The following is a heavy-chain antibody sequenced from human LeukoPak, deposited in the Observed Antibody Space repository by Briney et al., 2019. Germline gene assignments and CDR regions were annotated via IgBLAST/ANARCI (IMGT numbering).Heavy chain of an antibody. CDR1: GYTFHSSH. Sequence: ASVKDSCKASGYTFHSSHINWVRQACGQGLEWMGWMNPGTGNTGYAPKFLGRVSMTRDTSISTAYIDLNNLTSADTAVYYCARGRFDPWGQGTQAIVSS. CDR3: ARGRFDP. J-gene: IGHJ5*02. CDR2: MNPGTGNT. V-gene: IGHV1-8*01.